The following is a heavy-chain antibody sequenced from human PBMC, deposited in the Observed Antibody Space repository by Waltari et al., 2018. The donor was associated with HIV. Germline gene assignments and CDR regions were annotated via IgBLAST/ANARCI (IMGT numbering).Heavy chain of an antibody. CDR2: FDPEDGKT. CDR3: ATGNGDYVGYYYYYGMDV. D-gene: IGHD4-17*01. J-gene: IGHJ6*02. Sequence: QVQLVQSGAEVKKPGASVKVSCKVSGYTLTELSMHWVRQAPGKGLEWMGGFDPEDGKTIYAQKFQGRVTMTEDTSTDTAYMELSSLRSEDTAVYYCATGNGDYVGYYYYYGMDVWGQGTTVTVSS. V-gene: IGHV1-24*01. CDR1: GYTLTELS.